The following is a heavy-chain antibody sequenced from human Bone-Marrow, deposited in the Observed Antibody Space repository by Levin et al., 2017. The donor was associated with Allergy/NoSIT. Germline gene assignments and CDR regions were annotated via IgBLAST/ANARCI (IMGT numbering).Heavy chain of an antibody. V-gene: IGHV3-11*01. CDR3: AREKFRAAGTYNWFDP. CDR1: GFTFSDYY. CDR2: ISSSGSTI. D-gene: IGHD6-13*01. J-gene: IGHJ5*02. Sequence: GGSLRLSCAASGFTFSDYYMSWIRQAPGKGLEWVSYISSSGSTIYYADSVKRRFTISRDNAKNSLYLQMNSLRAEDTAVYYCAREKFRAAGTYNWFDPWGQGTLVTVSS.